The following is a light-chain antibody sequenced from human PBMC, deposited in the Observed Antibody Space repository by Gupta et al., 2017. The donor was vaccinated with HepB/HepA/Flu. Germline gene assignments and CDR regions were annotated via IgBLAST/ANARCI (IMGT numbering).Light chain of an antibody. J-gene: IGKJ1*01. CDR1: QSLLHSNGYNY. V-gene: IGKV2-28*01. CDR3: MQALQIPWT. Sequence: DIVMTQPPLPLPVTPGEPASISCRSSQSLLHSNGYNYLDWYLQKPGQSPQLLIYLGSNRASGVPDRFSGSGSGTDFTLKISRVEAEDVGVYYCMQALQIPWTFGQGTKVEIK. CDR2: LGS.